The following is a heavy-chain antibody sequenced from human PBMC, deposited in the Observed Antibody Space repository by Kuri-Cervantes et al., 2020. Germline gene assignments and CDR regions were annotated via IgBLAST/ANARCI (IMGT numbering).Heavy chain of an antibody. CDR1: GFTFSNCG. D-gene: IGHD2-21*01. CDR2: IRYDGSNK. J-gene: IGHJ6*03. CDR3: AKGDTYGPPYYYYMDI. Sequence: GGSLRLSCAASGFTFSNCGMHWVRQAPGKGLEWVAFIRYDGSNKYYADSVKGRFTISRDNSENTLYLQTNGLGIEDTGVYYCAKGDTYGPPYYYYMDIWGKGTTVTVSS. V-gene: IGHV3-30*02.